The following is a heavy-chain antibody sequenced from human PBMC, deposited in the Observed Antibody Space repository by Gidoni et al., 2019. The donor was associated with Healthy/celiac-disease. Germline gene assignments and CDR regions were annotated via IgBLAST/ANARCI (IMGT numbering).Heavy chain of an antibody. D-gene: IGHD2-8*02. CDR2: INPSGGSA. CDR1: GYTFTRYY. V-gene: IGHV1-46*01. J-gene: IGHJ5*02. Sequence: QVQLVQSGAEVKKPGASVKVSCKAAGYTFTRYYIHWVRQAPGQGLEWMGIINPSGGSASYAQKFQGRVTMTRDTTTSTGYMELSSLRSEDTAVYYCARGPPLQVDIVLTGFDPWGQGTLVTVSS. CDR3: ARGPPLQVDIVLTGFDP.